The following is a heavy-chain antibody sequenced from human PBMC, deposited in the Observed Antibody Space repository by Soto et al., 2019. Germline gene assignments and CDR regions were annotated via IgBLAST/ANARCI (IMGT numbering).Heavy chain of an antibody. CDR3: SGAESPDTAYFSLY. Sequence: GESLKISCAGSGFIFSLYAMSWVRLSPDKGLEWLSCISGSGESTYSADSVKGRFTISRDNSKSTLYLQMNSLNIEDSAVYYCSGAESPDTAYFSLYWGQGTPVTVSS. CDR2: ISGSGEST. D-gene: IGHD1-26*01. CDR1: GFIFSLYA. V-gene: IGHV3-23*01. J-gene: IGHJ1*01.